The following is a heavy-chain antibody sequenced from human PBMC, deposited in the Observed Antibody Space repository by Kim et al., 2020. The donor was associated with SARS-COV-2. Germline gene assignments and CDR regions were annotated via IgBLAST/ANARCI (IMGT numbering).Heavy chain of an antibody. CDR3: ARSFAGGFGRYFDY. Sequence: QKRKGRVTMTTDTSTSTAYMGLRSLESDDTAVYYCARSFAGGFGRYFDYWGQGTLVTVSS. D-gene: IGHD3-10*01. V-gene: IGHV1-18*01. J-gene: IGHJ4*02.